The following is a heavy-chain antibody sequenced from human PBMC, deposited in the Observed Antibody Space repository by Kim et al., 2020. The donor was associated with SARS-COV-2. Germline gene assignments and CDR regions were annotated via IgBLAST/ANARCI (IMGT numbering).Heavy chain of an antibody. CDR2: IIPIFGTA. D-gene: IGHD3-22*01. Sequence: VKVSCKASGGTFSSYAISWVRQAPGQGLEWMGGIIPIFGTANYAQKFQGRVTITADESTSTAYMELSSLRSEDTAVYYCAREYYDSSGPAAYWGQGTLVTVSS. CDR3: AREYYDSSGPAAY. CDR1: GGTFSSYA. J-gene: IGHJ4*02. V-gene: IGHV1-69*13.